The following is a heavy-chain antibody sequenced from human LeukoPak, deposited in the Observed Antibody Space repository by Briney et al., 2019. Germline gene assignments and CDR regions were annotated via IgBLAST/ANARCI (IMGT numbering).Heavy chain of an antibody. D-gene: IGHD6-6*01. Sequence: SETLSLTCTVSGGSVRSYYWAWLRQPPGKGLEWLGYIYYSGSTNNNPSLKSRATISVDTSKNHVSLKLSSVTAADTAVYFCARVGGSSSILTAFDIWGQGTMVTVSS. CDR2: IYYSGST. V-gene: IGHV4-59*02. CDR3: ARVGGSSSILTAFDI. J-gene: IGHJ3*02. CDR1: GGSVRSYY.